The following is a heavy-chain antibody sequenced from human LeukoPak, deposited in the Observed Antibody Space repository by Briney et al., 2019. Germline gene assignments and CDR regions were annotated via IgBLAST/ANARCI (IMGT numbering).Heavy chain of an antibody. Sequence: GGSLRLSCAASGFTFSNYAMSWVRQAPGKGLERVSAISSSGSTIYYADSVKGRFTISRDNAKNSLYLQMNSLRAEDTAVYYCASEYYDILTGYYTGFGYWGQGTLVTVSS. D-gene: IGHD3-9*01. CDR1: GFTFSNYA. V-gene: IGHV3-48*03. CDR3: ASEYYDILTGYYTGFGY. J-gene: IGHJ4*02. CDR2: ISSSGSTI.